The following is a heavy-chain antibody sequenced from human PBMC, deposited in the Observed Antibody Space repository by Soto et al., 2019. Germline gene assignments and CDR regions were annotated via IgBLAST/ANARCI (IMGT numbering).Heavy chain of an antibody. J-gene: IGHJ4*02. D-gene: IGHD2-21*02. V-gene: IGHV4-31*03. CDR3: ARMKECGGDCYYFDY. Sequence: SETMSLTCTVSGGSISSGGYYWSWIRQHPGKGLEWIGYIYYSGSTYYNPSLKSRVPISVDTSKNQFSLKLSSVTAAETAGYYGARMKECGGDCYYFDYWGQGTLVTVSS. CDR2: IYYSGST. CDR1: GGSISSGGYY.